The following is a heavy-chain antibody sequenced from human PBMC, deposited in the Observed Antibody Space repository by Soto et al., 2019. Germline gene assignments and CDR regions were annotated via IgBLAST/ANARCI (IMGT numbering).Heavy chain of an antibody. J-gene: IGHJ6*03. CDR1: GDTFNDRT. Sequence: QVQLVQSGAEVKKPGSSMKISCTASGDTFNDRTFTWVRLAPGHGLEWMGRFIALLDSSNYAEKFQDRVTIAAETSTITAYVELSGLKAEGSAIYYCASGKTQMTRDRMGLYYYMDIWGKGPTVTVSS. V-gene: IGHV1-69*08. D-gene: IGHD3-16*01. CDR2: FIALLDSS. CDR3: ASGKTQMTRDRMGLYYYMDI.